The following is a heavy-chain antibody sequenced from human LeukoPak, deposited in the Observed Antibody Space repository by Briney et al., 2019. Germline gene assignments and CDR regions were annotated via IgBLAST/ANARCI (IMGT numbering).Heavy chain of an antibody. D-gene: IGHD4-17*01. Sequence: SGGSLRLSCAASGFTFSSYGMHWVRQAPGKGLEWVAVISYDGSNKYYADSVKGRFTISRDNSKNTLYLQMNSLRAEDTAVYYCARGGDYGDPLDYWGQGTLVTVSS. J-gene: IGHJ4*02. V-gene: IGHV3-30*03. CDR1: GFTFSSYG. CDR3: ARGGDYGDPLDY. CDR2: ISYDGSNK.